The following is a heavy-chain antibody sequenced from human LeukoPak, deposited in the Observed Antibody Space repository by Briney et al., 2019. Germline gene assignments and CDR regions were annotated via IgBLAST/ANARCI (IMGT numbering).Heavy chain of an antibody. CDR2: ISTFNGNT. Sequence: ASVRVSCKPSGYTFNSYGISWVRQAPGQGLEWMGWISTFNGNTKYAQKFQGRVTMTTDTSTSTAYMELRSLRSDDTAVYYCARIMSRVEKGLFDYWGQGTLVTVSS. D-gene: IGHD2-8*01. J-gene: IGHJ4*02. CDR3: ARIMSRVEKGLFDY. CDR1: GYTFNSYG. V-gene: IGHV1-18*01.